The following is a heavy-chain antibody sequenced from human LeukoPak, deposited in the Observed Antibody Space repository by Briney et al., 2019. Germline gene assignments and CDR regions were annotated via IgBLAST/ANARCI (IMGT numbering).Heavy chain of an antibody. Sequence: GGALRLSCAASGYTFSSYAMSWVRQAPGKGLEWVSAIGGGGENTYYADSVKGLFTFSRDTSKNTLYLQMNSLGAEDTAVYYCAKVYSVGYLEGAFDIWGQGTMVTVSS. J-gene: IGHJ3*02. CDR2: IGGGGENT. CDR3: AKVYSVGYLEGAFDI. CDR1: GYTFSSYA. V-gene: IGHV3-23*01. D-gene: IGHD1-26*01.